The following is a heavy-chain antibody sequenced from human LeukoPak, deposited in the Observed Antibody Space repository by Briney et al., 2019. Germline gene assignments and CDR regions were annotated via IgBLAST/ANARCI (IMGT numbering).Heavy chain of an antibody. CDR3: ARLKFYDSTRYSPGYYMDV. CDR2: IYPTGNT. CDR1: GGAIISYY. V-gene: IGHV4-4*07. J-gene: IGHJ6*03. Sequence: SETLSLTCSVSGGAIISYYWSWIRQPAGKGPEWIGRIYPTGNTDYNPSLKTRVTMSTDLSKKQFSLRLRSVTAADTAVYYCARLKFYDSTRYSPGYYMDVWGKGTAVTVSS. D-gene: IGHD2-21*01.